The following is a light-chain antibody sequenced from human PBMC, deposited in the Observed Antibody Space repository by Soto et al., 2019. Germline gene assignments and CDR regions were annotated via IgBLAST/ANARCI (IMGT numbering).Light chain of an antibody. Sequence: DIQMTQSPSSLSASVGDRVTITCRASQGINSYLAWFEQKPGKAPKSFIYRAFSLQSGVPSRFSGGGSGPHFTRAISSLQPEDSGTYYCLQYKRYPLTFGGGTKVEI. J-gene: IGKJ4*01. CDR3: LQYKRYPLT. CDR1: QGINSY. CDR2: RAF. V-gene: IGKV1-16*01.